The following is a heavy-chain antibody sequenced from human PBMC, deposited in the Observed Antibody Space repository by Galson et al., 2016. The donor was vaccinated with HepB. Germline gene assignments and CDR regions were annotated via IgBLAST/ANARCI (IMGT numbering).Heavy chain of an antibody. D-gene: IGHD2-15*01. CDR3: ASDGGFGIHFDT. V-gene: IGHV3-48*02. J-gene: IGHJ4*02. Sequence: SLRLSCAASGFIFSTHNMNWVRQAPGKGLEWVSYIESTGTPTYYADSVKGRFIISRHNAKNSLDLQMNSLRDEDTAVYYCASDGGFGIHFDTWGQGTLVTVSS. CDR2: IESTGTPT. CDR1: GFIFSTHN.